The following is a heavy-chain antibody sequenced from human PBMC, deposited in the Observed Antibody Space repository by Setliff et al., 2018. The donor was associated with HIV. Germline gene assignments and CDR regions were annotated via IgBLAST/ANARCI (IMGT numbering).Heavy chain of an antibody. CDR3: TTGEATKSDAFNI. CDR1: GFTFSNAW. J-gene: IGHJ3*02. V-gene: IGHV3-15*01. D-gene: IGHD5-12*01. CDR2: IKSKTDGGTA. Sequence: LSCAASGFTFSNAWMSWVRQAPGKGLEWVGRIKSKTDGGTADYAAPVKGRFTISGDDSKNTLYLQMNSLKTEDTAVYYCTTGEATKSDAFNIWGQGTMVTVSS.